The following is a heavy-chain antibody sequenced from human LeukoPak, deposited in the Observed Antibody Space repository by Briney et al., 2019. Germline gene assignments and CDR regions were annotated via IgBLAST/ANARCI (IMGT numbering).Heavy chain of an antibody. D-gene: IGHD2-2*01. Sequence: SETLSLTCTVSGGSISSYYWSWIRQPQGKGLEWIGYIYYSGSTNYNPSLKSRVTISVDTSKNQFSLKLSSVTAADTAVYYCARVVQDIVVVPAAMATFDYWGQGTLVTVSS. CDR2: IYYSGST. V-gene: IGHV4-59*01. J-gene: IGHJ4*02. CDR1: GGSISSYY. CDR3: ARVVQDIVVVPAAMATFDY.